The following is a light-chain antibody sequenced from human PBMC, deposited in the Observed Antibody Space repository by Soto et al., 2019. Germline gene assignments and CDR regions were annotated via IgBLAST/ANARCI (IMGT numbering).Light chain of an antibody. CDR1: QDITNN. J-gene: IGKJ4*01. V-gene: IGKV1-33*01. Sequence: DIQMTQSPSSLSASVGDRVTITCQASQDITNNLIWYQQKPGKAPILLIYDASDLHTGVPSRFSGSGSGTDFTFTISSLQPEDIATYYCQQYNTFLTFGGGTKVDIK. CDR2: DAS. CDR3: QQYNTFLT.